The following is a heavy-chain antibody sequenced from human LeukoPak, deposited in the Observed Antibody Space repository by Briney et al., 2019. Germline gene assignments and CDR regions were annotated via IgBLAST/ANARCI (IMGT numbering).Heavy chain of an antibody. D-gene: IGHD1-26*01. Sequence: GASVKVSCKASGYTFTSYGISWVRQAPGQGLEWMGWISAYNGNTNYAQKLQGRVTMTTDTSTSTAYMELRSLRSDDTAVYYCARELDGSGSYYHYYYMDVWGKGTTVTVSS. CDR3: ARELDGSGSYYHYYYMDV. CDR2: ISAYNGNT. CDR1: GYTFTSYG. V-gene: IGHV1-18*01. J-gene: IGHJ6*03.